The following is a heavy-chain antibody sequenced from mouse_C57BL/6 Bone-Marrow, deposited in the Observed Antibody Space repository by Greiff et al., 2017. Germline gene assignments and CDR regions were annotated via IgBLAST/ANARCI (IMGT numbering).Heavy chain of an antibody. CDR2: ISYSGST. Sequence: VQLQQSGPGLAKPSQTLSLTCSVTGYSITSDYWNWIRKFPGNKLEYMGYISYSGSTYYNPSLKSRISITRDTSKNQYYLQLNSVTTEDTATYYCARYTTVVATGFNWYFDVWGTGTTVTVSS. CDR1: GYSITSDY. CDR3: ARYTTVVATGFNWYFDV. V-gene: IGHV3-8*01. D-gene: IGHD1-1*01. J-gene: IGHJ1*03.